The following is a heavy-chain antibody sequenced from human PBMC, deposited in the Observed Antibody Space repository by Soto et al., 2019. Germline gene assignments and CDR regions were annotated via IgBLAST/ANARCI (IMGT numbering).Heavy chain of an antibody. V-gene: IGHV3-48*03. Sequence: EVQLVQTGGGLVQPGGSLRRSCAASGFTFSSYAMNWVRQAPGKAREWVSYISSSASTIYYADSVNGRFTMSRDNAKNSLYLQMNSLRAEDTAVYYCASGFAIYYLDYLGQGPLVTV. CDR2: ISSSASTI. CDR1: GFTFSSYA. J-gene: IGHJ4*02. CDR3: ASGFAIYYLDY. D-gene: IGHD3-3*01.